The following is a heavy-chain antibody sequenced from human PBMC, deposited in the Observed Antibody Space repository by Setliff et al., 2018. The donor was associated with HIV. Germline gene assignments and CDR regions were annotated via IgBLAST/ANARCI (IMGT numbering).Heavy chain of an antibody. D-gene: IGHD3-22*01. J-gene: IGHJ4*02. Sequence: GGSLRLSCAVSGFTFSSHWMVWVRQAPGKGLEWVANINQDGSEKNYVDSVKGRFTISRDNAKTSLSLQMNSLTAEDTAVYYCARAINAQDYYDSKKDYWGQGALVTVSS. CDR1: GFTFSSHW. CDR3: ARAINAQDYYDSKKDY. CDR2: INQDGSEK. V-gene: IGHV3-7*01.